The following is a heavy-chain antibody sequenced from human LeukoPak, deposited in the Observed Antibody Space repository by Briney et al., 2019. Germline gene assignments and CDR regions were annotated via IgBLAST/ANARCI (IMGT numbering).Heavy chain of an antibody. Sequence: PSETLSLTCTVSGGSISSSSYYWGWIRQPPGKGLEWIGSIYYSGSTYYNPSLKSRVTISVDTSKNQFSLKLNSVTAADTAVYYCARLRGSSINIWGQGTMVTVSS. CDR3: ARLRGSSINI. J-gene: IGHJ3*02. D-gene: IGHD2-2*01. CDR1: GGSISSSSYY. CDR2: IYYSGST. V-gene: IGHV4-39*01.